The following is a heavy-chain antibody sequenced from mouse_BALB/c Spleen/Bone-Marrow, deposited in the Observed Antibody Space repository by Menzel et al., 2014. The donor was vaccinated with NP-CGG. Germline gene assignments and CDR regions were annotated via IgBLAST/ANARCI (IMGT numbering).Heavy chain of an antibody. CDR2: ISDAGRYT. J-gene: IGHJ4*01. CDR3: VRSGGEYALNY. CDR1: GFTFSNYA. Sequence: EGKVVESGGGLVKPGGSLKLSCAASGFTFSNYAMSWVRQTPEKRLEWVATISDAGRYTYYPDSVKGRFTISRDNARNTLYLQMGRQRSEDTAFYYCVRSGGEYALNYWGQGTSVTVSS. V-gene: IGHV5-9-2*01.